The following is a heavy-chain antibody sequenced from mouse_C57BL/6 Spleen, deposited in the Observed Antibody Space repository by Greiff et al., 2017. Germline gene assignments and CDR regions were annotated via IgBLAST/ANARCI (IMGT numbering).Heavy chain of an antibody. CDR3: ARSTVVEYYAMDY. D-gene: IGHD1-1*01. CDR2: IYPRSGNT. CDR1: GYTFTSYG. J-gene: IGHJ4*01. Sequence: VQLQQSGAELARPGASVKLSCKASGYTFTSYGISWVKQRPGQGLEWIGDIYPRSGNTYYNEKFKGKATLTADKSSSTAYMELRSLTSEDSAVYFCARSTVVEYYAMDYWGQGTSVTVSS. V-gene: IGHV1-81*01.